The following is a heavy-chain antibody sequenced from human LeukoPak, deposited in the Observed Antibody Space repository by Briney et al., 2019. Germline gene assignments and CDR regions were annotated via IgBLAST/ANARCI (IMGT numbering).Heavy chain of an antibody. CDR3: ARVGSSWYKVPRRGWFDP. Sequence: VASVKVSCKASGYTFTGYYMHWVRQAPGQGLEWMGWISAYNGNTNYAQKLQGRVTMTTDTSTSTAYMELRSLRSDDTAVYYCARVGSSWYKVPRRGWFDPWGQGTLVTAS. D-gene: IGHD6-13*01. CDR2: ISAYNGNT. J-gene: IGHJ5*02. CDR1: GYTFTGYY. V-gene: IGHV1-18*04.